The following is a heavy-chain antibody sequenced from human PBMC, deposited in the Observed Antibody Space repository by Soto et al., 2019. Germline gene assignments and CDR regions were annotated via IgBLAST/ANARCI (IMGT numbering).Heavy chain of an antibody. J-gene: IGHJ6*02. D-gene: IGHD3-10*01. CDR3: ARGKRGDYYGSGSHPARYYYYGMDV. CDR2: IIPIFGTA. Sequence: RQAPGQGLEWMGGIIPIFGTANYAQKFQGRVTITADESTSTAYMELSSLRSEDTAVYYCARGKRGDYYGSGSHPARYYYYGMDVWGQGTTVTVS. V-gene: IGHV1-69*01.